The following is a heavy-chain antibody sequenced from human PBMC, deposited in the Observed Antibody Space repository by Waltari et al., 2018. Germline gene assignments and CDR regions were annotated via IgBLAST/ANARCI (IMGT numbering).Heavy chain of an antibody. CDR2: ISSSSSTI. Sequence: EVQLVESGGGLVQPGGSLRLSCAASGFTFSSSSMNWVRQAPGKGLEWVSYISSSSSTIYYADSVKGRFTISRDNAKNSLYLQMNSLRAEDTAVYYCARDGRSLGSGFDYWGQGTLVTVSS. CDR3: ARDGRSLGSGFDY. V-gene: IGHV3-48*01. J-gene: IGHJ4*02. D-gene: IGHD3-10*01. CDR1: GFTFSSSS.